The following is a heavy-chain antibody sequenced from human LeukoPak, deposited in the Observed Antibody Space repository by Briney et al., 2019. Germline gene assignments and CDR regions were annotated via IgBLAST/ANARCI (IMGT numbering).Heavy chain of an antibody. CDR1: GGSVTRGNYY. CDR3: ARVPSPYGGNFLFDY. V-gene: IGHV4-61*01. Sequence: SETLSLTCTVSGGSVTRGNYYWSWVRQPPGKGLEWIGYIYYSGSTNYNPSLKSRVTISVDTSKNQFSLKLSSVTAADTAVYYCARVPSPYGGNFLFDYWGQGTLVTVSS. CDR2: IYYSGST. D-gene: IGHD4-23*01. J-gene: IGHJ4*02.